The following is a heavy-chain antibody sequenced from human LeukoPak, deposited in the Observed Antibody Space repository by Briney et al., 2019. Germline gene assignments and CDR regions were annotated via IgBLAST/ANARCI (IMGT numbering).Heavy chain of an antibody. CDR1: GGTFSSYA. D-gene: IGHD3-16*01. CDR3: ARVGGGPFDAFDI. V-gene: IGHV1-69*05. J-gene: IGHJ3*02. Sequence: GASVKVSCKASGGTFSSYAISWVRQAPGRGLEWMGGIIPIFGTANYAQKFQGRVTITTDESTSTAYMELSSLRSEDTAVYYCARVGGGPFDAFDIWGQGTMVTVSS. CDR2: IIPIFGTA.